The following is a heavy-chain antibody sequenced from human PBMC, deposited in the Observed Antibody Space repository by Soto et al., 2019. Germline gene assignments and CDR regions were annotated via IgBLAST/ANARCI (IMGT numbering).Heavy chain of an antibody. D-gene: IGHD6-19*01. CDR2: IWYDGSNK. V-gene: IGHV3-33*01. CDR1: GFTFSSYG. CDR3: ARDVGQYSSGFDYYYYGMDV. Sequence: GGSLRLSCAASGFTFSSYGMHWVRQAPGKGLEWVAVIWYDGSNKYYADSVKGRFTISRDNSKNTLYLQMNSLRAEDTAVYYCARDVGQYSSGFDYYYYGMDVWGQGTTVTGSS. J-gene: IGHJ6*02.